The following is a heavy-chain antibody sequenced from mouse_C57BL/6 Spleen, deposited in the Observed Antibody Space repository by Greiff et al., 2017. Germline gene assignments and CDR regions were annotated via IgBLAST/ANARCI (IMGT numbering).Heavy chain of an antibody. CDR1: GYTFTSYG. D-gene: IGHD1-1*01. CDR3: ARGGNCYGSSLYCYAMDY. J-gene: IGHJ4*01. V-gene: IGHV1-81*01. CDR2: IYPRSGNT. Sequence: QVQLQQSGAELARPGASVKLSCKASGYTFTSYGISWVKQRTGQGLEWIGEIYPRSGNTYYNEKFKGKATLTADKSSSTAYMELRSLTSEDSAVYYGARGGNCYGSSLYCYAMDYWGQGTSGTVSS.